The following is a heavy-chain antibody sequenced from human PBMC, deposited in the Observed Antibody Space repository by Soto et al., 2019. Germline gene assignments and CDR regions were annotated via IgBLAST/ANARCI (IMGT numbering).Heavy chain of an antibody. CDR3: ARVRRPWVGELLSSAVDY. D-gene: IGHD3-10*01. Sequence: QVQLVQSGAEVKKPGASVKVSCKASGYTFTSYDINWVRQATGHGLEWMGWMNPNSGNTGYAQKFQGRVTMTRNTSISTAYMELSSLRSEDTAGYYCARVRRPWVGELLSSAVDYWGQGTLVTVSS. CDR2: MNPNSGNT. CDR1: GYTFTSYD. V-gene: IGHV1-8*01. J-gene: IGHJ4*02.